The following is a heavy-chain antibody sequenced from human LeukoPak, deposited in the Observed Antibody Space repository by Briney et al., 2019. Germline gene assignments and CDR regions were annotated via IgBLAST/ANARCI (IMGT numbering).Heavy chain of an antibody. D-gene: IGHD1-26*01. CDR2: IYYSGSS. V-gene: IGHV4-59*08. CDR3: ARHGASGSYLYYFDY. CDR1: GGSFSTYY. Sequence: SETLSLTCTVTGGSFSTYYWSWIRQTPGKGLEWIGYIYYSGSSNYNPSLKSRVTISVDTSKNQFSLKLSSVAAADTAVYFCARHGASGSYLYYFDYWGQGTLVTVSS. J-gene: IGHJ4*02.